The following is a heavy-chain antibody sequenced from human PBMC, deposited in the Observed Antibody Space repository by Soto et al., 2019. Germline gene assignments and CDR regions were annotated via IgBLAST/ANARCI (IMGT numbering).Heavy chain of an antibody. CDR3: AKNRDDDYDAFDV. J-gene: IGHJ3*01. CDR2: ITGNSAFT. D-gene: IGHD3-16*01. Sequence: EVHLLQSGGGLVQPGGSLRLSCAGSGFTFNRNAMSWVRQAPGKGLEWGSGITGNSAFTYYADSVKGRFIISRDHSKNTLYLQINTLRVEDTAVYYCAKNRDDDYDAFDVWGQGTVVTVSS. V-gene: IGHV3-23*01. CDR1: GFTFNRNA.